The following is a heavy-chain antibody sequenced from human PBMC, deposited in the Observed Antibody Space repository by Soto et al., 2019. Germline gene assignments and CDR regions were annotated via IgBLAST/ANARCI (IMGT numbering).Heavy chain of an antibody. CDR2: ISGSGGST. Sequence: PVWSLRHACSSSLFSFSSYAMSLVIHSPGKGLEWVSAISGSGGSTYYADSVKGRFTISRDNSKNTLYLQMNSLRAEDTAVYYCAKDGLTVYGKHNDYWGQGTLVTVSS. CDR3: AKDGLTVYGKHNDY. J-gene: IGHJ4*02. CDR1: LFSFSSYA. D-gene: IGHD4-17*01. V-gene: IGHV3-23*01.